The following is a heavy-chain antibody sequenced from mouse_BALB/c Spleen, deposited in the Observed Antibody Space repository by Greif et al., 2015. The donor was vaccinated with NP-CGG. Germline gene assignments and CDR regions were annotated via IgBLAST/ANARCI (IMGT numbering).Heavy chain of an antibody. J-gene: IGHJ4*01. CDR2: IWAGGST. V-gene: IGHV2-9*02. CDR3: ARDGYYAMDY. CDR1: GFSLTSYG. Sequence: VKLVESGPGLVAPSQSLSITCTVSGFSLTSYGVHWVRQLPGKGLEWLGVIWAGGSTNYNSALMSRLSISKDNSKSQVFLKMNSLQTDDTAMYYCARDGYYAMDYWGQGTSVTVSS.